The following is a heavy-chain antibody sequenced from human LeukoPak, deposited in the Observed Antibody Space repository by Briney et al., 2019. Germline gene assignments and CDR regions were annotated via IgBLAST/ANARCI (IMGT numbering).Heavy chain of an antibody. V-gene: IGHV1-18*01. D-gene: IGHD2-2*01. CDR1: GYTFTSYG. J-gene: IGHJ6*02. Sequence: GASVKVSCKASGYTFTSYGISWVRQAPGQGLEWMGWISAYNGNTNYAQKLQGRVTMTTDTSTSTAYMELRSLRSDDTAVYYCARAYCSSTSCYGSPLYYYYGMDVWGQGTTVTVSS. CDR3: ARAYCSSTSCYGSPLYYYYGMDV. CDR2: ISAYNGNT.